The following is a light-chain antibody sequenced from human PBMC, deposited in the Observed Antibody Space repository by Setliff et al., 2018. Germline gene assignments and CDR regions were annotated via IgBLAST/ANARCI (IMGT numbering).Light chain of an antibody. CDR2: TSN. CDR1: RFNIGGND. CDR3: AAWDDSLRSVV. V-gene: IGLV1-47*01. Sequence: GSQVQRVTISCSGNRFNIGGNDVFWYQQLPGTAPGLLIYTSNQRPSGIPDRFSASKSGTSASLAISGLRSEDEADYHCAAWDDSLRSVVFGGGTKVTVL. J-gene: IGLJ2*01.